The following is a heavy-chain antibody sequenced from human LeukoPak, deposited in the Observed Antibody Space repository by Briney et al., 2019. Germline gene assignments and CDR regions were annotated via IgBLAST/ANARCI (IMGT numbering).Heavy chain of an antibody. CDR1: GFTFSSYS. CDR3: ARSETLIWGSAYFDY. CDR2: ISSSSTI. Sequence: GGSLRLSCAASGFTFSSYSMNWVRQAPGKGLEWVSYISSSSTIYYADSVKGRFTISRDNAKNSLYLQMNSLRAEDTAVYYCARSETLIWGSAYFDYWGQGTLVTVSS. J-gene: IGHJ4*02. D-gene: IGHD7-27*01. V-gene: IGHV3-48*01.